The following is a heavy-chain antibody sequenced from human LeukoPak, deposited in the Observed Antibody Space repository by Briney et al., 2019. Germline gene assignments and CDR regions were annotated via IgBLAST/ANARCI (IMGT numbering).Heavy chain of an antibody. V-gene: IGHV5-51*01. CDR1: GYSFTSYW. J-gene: IGHJ3*02. CDR2: IYPGDSDT. Sequence: GESLKISCKGSGYSFTSYWIGWVRQMPGKGLEWMGIIYPGDSDTRYSPSFQGQVTISADKSISTAYLQWSSLKASDTAMYYCARPRPIMITFGGVIDRRGAFDIWGQGTMVTVSS. D-gene: IGHD3-16*02. CDR3: ARPRPIMITFGGVIDRRGAFDI.